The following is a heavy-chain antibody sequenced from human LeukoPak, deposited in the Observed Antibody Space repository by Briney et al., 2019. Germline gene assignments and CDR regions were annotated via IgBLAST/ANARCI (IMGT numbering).Heavy chain of an antibody. CDR3: ARGPQYSGSPVDY. J-gene: IGHJ4*02. D-gene: IGHD1-26*01. Sequence: SETLSLTCAVYGGSFSGYYWSWIRQPPGKGLEWIGEINHSGSTNYNPSLKSRVTISVDTSKNQFSLKLSSVTAADTAVYYCARGPQYSGSPVDYWGQGTLVTVSS. V-gene: IGHV4-34*01. CDR1: GGSFSGYY. CDR2: INHSGST.